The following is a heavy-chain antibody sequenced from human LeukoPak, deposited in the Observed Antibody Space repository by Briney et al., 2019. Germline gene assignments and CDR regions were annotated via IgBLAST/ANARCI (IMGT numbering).Heavy chain of an antibody. V-gene: IGHV1-2*02. CDR1: GYTFTGYY. Sequence: ASVKVSCKASGYTFTGYYMDWVRQAPGQGLEWMGWINSNSGGTNYAQKFQGRVTMTRDTSISTAYMELSGLRSDDTPVYYCARDRGSSSPRAPYLWSQGTLVTVSS. CDR3: ARDRGSSSPRAPYL. J-gene: IGHJ4*02. D-gene: IGHD6-6*01. CDR2: INSNSGGT.